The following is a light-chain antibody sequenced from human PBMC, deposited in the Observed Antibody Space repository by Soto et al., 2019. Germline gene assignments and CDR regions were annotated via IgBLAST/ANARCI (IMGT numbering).Light chain of an antibody. CDR3: ASYTCSSTSVI. CDR2: EVS. J-gene: IGLJ2*01. V-gene: IGLV2-14*01. CDR1: SSDVGGYKY. Sequence: QSALTQPASVSGSPGQSITISCTGTSSDVGGYKYVSWYQQHPVKAPKLIIFEVSNRPSGISSRFSGSKSGNTASLTISGLQADDEDDYYCASYTCSSTSVIFGRGTKLTVL.